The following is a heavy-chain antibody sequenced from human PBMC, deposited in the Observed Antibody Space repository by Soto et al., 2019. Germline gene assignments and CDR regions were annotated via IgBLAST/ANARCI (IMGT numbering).Heavy chain of an antibody. Sequence: GGSLRLSCAASGFTFSSYAMSWVRQAPGKGLEWVSAISGSGSSTYYADSVKGRFTISRDNSKNTLYLQMNSLRAEDTAIYYCAKPFYYDTSGDFAFDIWGQGTMVTVSS. V-gene: IGHV3-23*01. J-gene: IGHJ3*02. CDR2: ISGSGSST. CDR3: AKPFYYDTSGDFAFDI. D-gene: IGHD3-22*01. CDR1: GFTFSSYA.